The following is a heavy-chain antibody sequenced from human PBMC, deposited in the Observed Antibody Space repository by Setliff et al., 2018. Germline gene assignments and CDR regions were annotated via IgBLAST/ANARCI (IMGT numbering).Heavy chain of an antibody. D-gene: IGHD2-21*02. CDR2: IKGDGSEK. Sequence: PGESLKISCAASGFTFSSFWMSWVRQSPGKGLEWVANIKGDGSEKYYVDSVEGRFAISRDNAKNSLYLQMNSLRAEDTAVYYCATGAWGDLWGQGTLVTVSS. J-gene: IGHJ4*01. CDR1: GFTFSSFW. V-gene: IGHV3-7*01. CDR3: ATGAWGDL.